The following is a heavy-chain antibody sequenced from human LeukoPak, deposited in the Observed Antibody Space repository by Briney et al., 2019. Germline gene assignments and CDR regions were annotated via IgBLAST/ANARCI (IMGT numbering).Heavy chain of an antibody. Sequence: GGSLRLSCAASGFTFSSNAMSWVRQAPGKGLEWVAYSRDDGSDKYYADSVKGRFTVSRDHSKNTLYLQVNSLRAEDTAVYYCARDRTYYYGSGIFDYWGQGTLVTVSS. CDR1: GFTFSSNA. CDR3: ARDRTYYYGSGIFDY. CDR2: SRDDGSDK. D-gene: IGHD3-10*01. J-gene: IGHJ4*02. V-gene: IGHV3-30*02.